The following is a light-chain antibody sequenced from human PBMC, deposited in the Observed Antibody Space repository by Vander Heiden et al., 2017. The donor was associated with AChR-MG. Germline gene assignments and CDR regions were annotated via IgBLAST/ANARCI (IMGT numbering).Light chain of an antibody. CDR1: QSVSTN. J-gene: IGKJ3*01. V-gene: IGKV3-15*01. CDR2: GAS. Sequence: EVVMTQSPATLSVSPGERATLSCRASQSVSTNLAWYQQKPGQAPRLLIDGASTRATGIPARFSGSGSGTEFTLTISSLQSEDFAVYYCQQYNTWPPFTFGHGTTVDIK. CDR3: QQYNTWPPFT.